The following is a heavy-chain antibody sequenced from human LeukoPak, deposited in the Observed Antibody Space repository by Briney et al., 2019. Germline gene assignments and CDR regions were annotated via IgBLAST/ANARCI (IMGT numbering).Heavy chain of an antibody. CDR3: AREDTYYYDSSGYNPDY. J-gene: IGHJ4*02. D-gene: IGHD3-22*01. CDR1: EFRFSAHG. V-gene: IGHV3-21*01. CDR2: ISSSSSYI. Sequence: PGGSLRLSCAASEFRFSAHGMNWVRQAPGKGLEWVSSISSSSSYIYYADSVKGRFTISRDNAKNSLYLQMNSLRAEDTAVYYCAREDTYYYDSSGYNPDYWGQGTLVTVSS.